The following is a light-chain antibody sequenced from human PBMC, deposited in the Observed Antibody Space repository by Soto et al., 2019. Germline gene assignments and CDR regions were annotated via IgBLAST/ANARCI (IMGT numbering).Light chain of an antibody. V-gene: IGKV3-20*01. CDR2: GAS. CDR3: QLYGSSPKT. Sequence: EIVMTQSPATLSVSPGERYTLSCMASQSVSSSYLAWYQQKPGQAPRLLIYGASSRATGIPGRFSGSGSGTDFTLTISRLEPEDFAVYYCQLYGSSPKTVGQGTKVEIK. CDR1: QSVSSSY. J-gene: IGKJ1*01.